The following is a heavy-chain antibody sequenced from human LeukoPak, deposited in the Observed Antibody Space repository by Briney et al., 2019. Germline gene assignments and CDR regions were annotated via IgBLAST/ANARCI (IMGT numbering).Heavy chain of an antibody. CDR3: AKGHQVTTFYDAFDI. CDR2: VSGSGSST. J-gene: IGHJ3*02. D-gene: IGHD4-17*01. Sequence: GGSLRLSCAASGFTFSSYAMTWVRQAPGKGLEWVSTVSGSGSSTYYADSVKGRFTTSRDNSKNTLYLHMNSLRAEDTALYYCAKGHQVTTFYDAFDIWGQGTMVTVSS. CDR1: GFTFSSYA. V-gene: IGHV3-23*01.